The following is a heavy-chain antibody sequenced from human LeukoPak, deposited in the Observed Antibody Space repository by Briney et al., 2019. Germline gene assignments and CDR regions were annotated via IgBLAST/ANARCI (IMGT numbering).Heavy chain of an antibody. CDR1: GGSISSGSYY. J-gene: IGHJ6*01. CDR2: IYTSGST. V-gene: IGHV4-61*02. D-gene: IGHD3-10*01. Sequence: SETLSLTCTVSGGSISSGSYYWSWIRQPAGKGLEWIGRIYTSGSTNYNPSLKSRVTISVDTSKNQFSLKLSSVTAADTAVYFCARGRGVTSFLFLLHLGGWGKG. CDR3: ARGRGVTSFLFLLHLGG.